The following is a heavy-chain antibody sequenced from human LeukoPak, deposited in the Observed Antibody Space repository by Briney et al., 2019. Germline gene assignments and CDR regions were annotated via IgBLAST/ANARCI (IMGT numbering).Heavy chain of an antibody. D-gene: IGHD6-13*01. CDR2: IYYSGTS. V-gene: IGHV4-59*01. CDR1: GGSIRSSH. Sequence: PSETLSLTCTVSGGSIRSSHWSWIRQPPGKGLEFIGYIYYSGTSNYNPSLKSRVTMSVDTSNNQFSLKLNSVTAADTAVYYCAKAAGYSPIYWFDPWGQGTL. J-gene: IGHJ5*02. CDR3: AKAAGYSPIYWFDP.